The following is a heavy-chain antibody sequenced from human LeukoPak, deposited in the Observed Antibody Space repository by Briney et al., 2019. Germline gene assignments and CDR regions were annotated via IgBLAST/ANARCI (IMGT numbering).Heavy chain of an antibody. CDR1: GFTFSSSD. D-gene: IGHD3-22*01. V-gene: IGHV3-21*01. J-gene: IGHJ4*02. CDR2: ISSSSSLI. CDR3: ARDSDYDYYFDY. Sequence: PGGSLRLSCAASGFTFSSSDMDWVRQAPGKGLEWVASISSSSSLIYYTDSVKGRFTISRDNAKNSLYLQMNSLRAEDTAVYYCARDSDYDYYFDYWGQGTLVTVSS.